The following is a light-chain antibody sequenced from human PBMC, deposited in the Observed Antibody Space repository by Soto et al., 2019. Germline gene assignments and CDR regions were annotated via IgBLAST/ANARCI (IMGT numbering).Light chain of an antibody. V-gene: IGKV1-5*03. CDR3: QQYSSYSGYT. J-gene: IGKJ2*01. Sequence: DIQMTQSPSTLSASVGDRVTITCRASQTIKNWLAWYQQKPGKAPNLLIYQASSLKSGIPSRFRGSGSETEFTLTISSLQPDDSATYYCQQYSSYSGYTFGQGTQLEIK. CDR1: QTIKNW. CDR2: QAS.